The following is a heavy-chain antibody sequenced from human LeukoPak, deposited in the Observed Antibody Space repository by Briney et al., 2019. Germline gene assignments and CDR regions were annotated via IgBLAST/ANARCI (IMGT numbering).Heavy chain of an antibody. D-gene: IGHD3-22*01. J-gene: IGHJ5*02. V-gene: IGHV1-18*01. Sequence: ASVKVSCKASGFTFSTYGFSWVRQAPGQGLEWMGWISSSSGDTNYAQKFQGRVTMTRDTSISTAYMELSRLRSDDTAVYYCARSPLLTMIVLYNWFDPWGQGTLVTVSS. CDR1: GFTFSTYG. CDR3: ARSPLLTMIVLYNWFDP. CDR2: ISSSSGDT.